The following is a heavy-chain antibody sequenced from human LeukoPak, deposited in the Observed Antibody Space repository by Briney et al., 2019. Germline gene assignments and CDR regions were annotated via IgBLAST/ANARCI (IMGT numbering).Heavy chain of an antibody. CDR2: IYSGGST. Sequence: GGSLRLSCAASGFTVSSNYMSWVRQAPGKGLEWVSVIYSGGSTYYADSVKGRFTISRDNSKNTLYLQMNSLRAEDTAVYYCATTPPYDSSGYYSPGWGQGTLVTVSS. D-gene: IGHD3-22*01. V-gene: IGHV3-53*01. CDR1: GFTVSSNY. CDR3: ATTPPYDSSGYYSPG. J-gene: IGHJ4*02.